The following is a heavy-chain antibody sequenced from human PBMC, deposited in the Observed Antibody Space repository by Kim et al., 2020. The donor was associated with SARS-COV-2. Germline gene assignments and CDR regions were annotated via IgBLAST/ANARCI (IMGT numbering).Heavy chain of an antibody. J-gene: IGHJ5*02. CDR1: GGSISSYY. CDR2: IYYSGST. CDR3: ARLMGGERLAAAAIHP. D-gene: IGHD6-13*01. Sequence: SETLSLTCTVSGGSISSYYWSWIRQPPGKGLEWIGYIYYSGSTNYNPSLKSRVTISVDTSKNQFSLKLSSVTAADTAVYYCARLMGGERLAAAAIHPWGQGTLVTVSS. V-gene: IGHV4-59*13.